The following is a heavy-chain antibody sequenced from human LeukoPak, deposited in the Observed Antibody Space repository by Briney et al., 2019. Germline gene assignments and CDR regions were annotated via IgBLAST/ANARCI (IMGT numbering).Heavy chain of an antibody. CDR1: GITLSNYG. Sequence: GGSLGLSCAVSGITLSNYGMSWVRQAPGKGLEWVAGISDSGGRTNYADSVKGRFTISRDNPKNTLYLQMNSLRAEDTAVYFCAKRGVVVRVFLVGFHKEAYYFESWGQGALVTVSS. V-gene: IGHV3-23*01. J-gene: IGHJ4*02. CDR2: ISDSGGRT. CDR3: AKRGVVVRVFLVGFHKEAYYFES. D-gene: IGHD3/OR15-3a*01.